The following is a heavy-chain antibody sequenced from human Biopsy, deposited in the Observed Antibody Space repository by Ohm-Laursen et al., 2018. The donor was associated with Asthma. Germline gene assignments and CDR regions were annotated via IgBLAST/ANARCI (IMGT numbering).Heavy chain of an antibody. CDR3: AREGVAGTHIED. Sequence: SLRLSCAASGFTFTDYWMHWVRRAPGKGLVWVSRINVEGTTTNYADSVKGRSTISRDNSKNTLSLQMNSLTAEDTAVYYCAREGVAGTHIEDWGQGTLVTVSS. D-gene: IGHD6-19*01. CDR1: GFTFTDYW. V-gene: IGHV3-74*01. CDR2: INVEGTTT. J-gene: IGHJ4*02.